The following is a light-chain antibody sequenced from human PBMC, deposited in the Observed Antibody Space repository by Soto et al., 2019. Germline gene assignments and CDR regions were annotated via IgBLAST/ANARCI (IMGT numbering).Light chain of an antibody. CDR1: QSVSSSY. Sequence: EIVLTQSPGTLSLSPGERATLSCRASQSVSSSYLAWYQQKPGQAPRLLIYGASSRATGIPDRFSGSVSGTDFTLTISRLEPEDFAVYYCQQYGSSPPFTLGGGTKVEIK. V-gene: IGKV3-20*01. CDR3: QQYGSSPPFT. CDR2: GAS. J-gene: IGKJ4*01.